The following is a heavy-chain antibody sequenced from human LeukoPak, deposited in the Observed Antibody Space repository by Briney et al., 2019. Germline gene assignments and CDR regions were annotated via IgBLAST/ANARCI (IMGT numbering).Heavy chain of an antibody. CDR1: GFTFDDYG. CDR3: ARALWRYKYDYSSPYY. Sequence: PGGSLRLSCAASGFTFDDYGLSRVRQAPGKGLEWVCGINWNGAGTGYADSVKGRFTISRDNAKNSLYLQMNSLRAEDTALYYCARALWRYKYDYSSPYYWGRGTLVIVSS. CDR2: INWNGAGT. J-gene: IGHJ4*02. D-gene: IGHD3-16*01. V-gene: IGHV3-20*04.